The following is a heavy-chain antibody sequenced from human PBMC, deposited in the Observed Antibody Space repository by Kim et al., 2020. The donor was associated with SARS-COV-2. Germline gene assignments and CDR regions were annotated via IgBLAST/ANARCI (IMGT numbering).Heavy chain of an antibody. CDR1: GYTFTSYD. D-gene: IGHD2-2*01. CDR3: ARLTTSTPEYYYYYGMDV. Sequence: ASVKVSCKASGYTFTSYDINWVRQATGQGLEWMGWMNPNSGNTGYAQKFQGRVTMTRNTSISTAYMELSSLRSEDTAVYYCARLTTSTPEYYYYYGMDVWGQGTTVTVSS. V-gene: IGHV1-8*01. J-gene: IGHJ6*02. CDR2: MNPNSGNT.